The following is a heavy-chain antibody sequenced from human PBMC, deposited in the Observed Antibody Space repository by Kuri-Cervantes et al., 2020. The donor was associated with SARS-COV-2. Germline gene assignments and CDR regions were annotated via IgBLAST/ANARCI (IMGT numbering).Heavy chain of an antibody. CDR2: ISGSGGST. CDR1: GFTFSSYA. Sequence: GGSLRLSCAASGFTFSSYAMSWVRQAPGKGLEWVSAISGSGGSTYYADSVKGRFTISRDNSKNTLYLQMNSLRAEDPAVYYCAKLGSRRHYEDWGQGTLVTVSS. D-gene: IGHD4-17*01. CDR3: AKLGSRRHYED. V-gene: IGHV3-23*01. J-gene: IGHJ4*02.